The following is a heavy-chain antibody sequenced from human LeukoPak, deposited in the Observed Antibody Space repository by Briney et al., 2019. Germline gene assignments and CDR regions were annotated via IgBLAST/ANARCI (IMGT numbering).Heavy chain of an antibody. CDR3: ARVGIAARPSAGPYYYYGMDV. CDR2: ISGSGADT. J-gene: IGHJ6*02. D-gene: IGHD6-6*01. V-gene: IGHV3-23*01. CDR1: GFTFSSYA. Sequence: GGSLRLSCAASGFTFSSYAMTWVRQAPGKGLECVSAISGSGADTYYADSVKGRFTISRDNSKNTLYLQMNSLRAEDTAVYYCARVGIAARPSAGPYYYYGMDVWGQGTTVTVSS.